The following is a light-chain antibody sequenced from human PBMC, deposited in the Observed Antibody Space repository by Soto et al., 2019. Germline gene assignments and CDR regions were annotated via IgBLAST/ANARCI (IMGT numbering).Light chain of an antibody. Sequence: ENVLTQSPGTLSLSPGERATLSCRATQSVTSSYFAWYQQKPGQAPRLLIYGISSRATDIPDRFSGSGSGKDFTLTLSRLEPEYFVVYYCQQYSSLPHTFGQGTKLEVK. CDR2: GIS. V-gene: IGKV3-20*01. CDR1: QSVTSSY. CDR3: QQYSSLPHT. J-gene: IGKJ2*01.